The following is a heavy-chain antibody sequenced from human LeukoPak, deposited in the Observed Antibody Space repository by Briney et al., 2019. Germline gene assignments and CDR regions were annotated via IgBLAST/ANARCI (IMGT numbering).Heavy chain of an antibody. CDR1: GGSIRSYF. D-gene: IGHD6-6*01. Sequence: PSDTLSLTCTVSGGSIRSYFWSWIRQPPGKGLEWIGCVYYNGSTNYNPSPKSRVTISVDTSKKQFSLKLSSVTAADTAVYYCARRPDGTSHFDYWGQGTLVTVSS. V-gene: IGHV4-59*08. CDR3: ARRPDGTSHFDY. CDR2: VYYNGST. J-gene: IGHJ4*02.